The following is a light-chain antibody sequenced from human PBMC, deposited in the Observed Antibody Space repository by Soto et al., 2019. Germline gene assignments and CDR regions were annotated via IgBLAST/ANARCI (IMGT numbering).Light chain of an antibody. CDR1: QSVSSSY. CDR3: QQYGSSPTT. Sequence: EIVLTQSPGTLSLSPGERATLSCRASQSVSSSYLAWYQQKPGQAPRLLIYGASRRATGIPDRFSGSGSGTDFTLTISRLETEDFAVYDCQQYGSSPTTFGQGTKLDIK. V-gene: IGKV3-20*01. J-gene: IGKJ2*01. CDR2: GAS.